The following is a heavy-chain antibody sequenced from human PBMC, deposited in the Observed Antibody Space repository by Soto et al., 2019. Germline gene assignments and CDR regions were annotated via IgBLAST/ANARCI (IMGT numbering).Heavy chain of an antibody. D-gene: IGHD6-25*01. CDR2: IIPIFGTA. CDR3: TQYSSAPPGWFDP. Sequence: QVQLVQSGAEVKKPGSSVKVSCKASGGTFSSYAISWVRQAPGQGLEWMGGIIPIFGTANYAQKFQGRVTITADKSTSTAYMELSSLSSEDTAVDYCTQYSSAPPGWFDPWGQGTLVTVAS. J-gene: IGHJ5*02. V-gene: IGHV1-69*06. CDR1: GGTFSSYA.